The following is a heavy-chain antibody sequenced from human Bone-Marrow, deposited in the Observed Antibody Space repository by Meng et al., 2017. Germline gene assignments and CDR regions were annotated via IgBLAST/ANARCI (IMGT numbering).Heavy chain of an antibody. CDR2: INHDGSST. Sequence: EVQLWGSFGGLFAAVGSPSRSSATSVCTFSNHWMHWVRQAPGKELEWVSRINHDGSSTAYADSVKGRFTISRDNAMNTRYMQLSSLRGEDTAVYYCTRDFDSGYGLWGQGTLVTVSS. J-gene: IGHJ4*02. CDR1: VCTFSNHW. D-gene: IGHD5-12*01. V-gene: IGHV3-74*01. CDR3: TRDFDSGYGL.